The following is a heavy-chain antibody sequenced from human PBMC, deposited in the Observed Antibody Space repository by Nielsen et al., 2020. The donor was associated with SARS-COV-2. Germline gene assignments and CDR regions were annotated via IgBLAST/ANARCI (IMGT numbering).Heavy chain of an antibody. V-gene: IGHV3-9*01. CDR1: GFTFDDYA. CDR2: ISWNSGSI. CDR3: AKLVGAEDYFDY. J-gene: IGHJ4*02. D-gene: IGHD1-26*01. Sequence: GGSLRLSCAASGFTFDDYAMHWVRQAPGKGLEWVSGISWNSGSIGYADSVKGRFTISRDNAKNSLYLQMNSLRAEDTALYYCAKLVGAEDYFDYWGQGTLVTVSS.